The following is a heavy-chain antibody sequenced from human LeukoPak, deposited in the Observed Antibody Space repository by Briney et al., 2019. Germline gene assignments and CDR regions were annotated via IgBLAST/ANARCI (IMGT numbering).Heavy chain of an antibody. CDR3: ARSYYDTLTGSSTFDY. V-gene: IGHV3-9*03. J-gene: IGHJ4*02. D-gene: IGHD3-9*01. Sequence: GGSLRLSCAASGFTFDDHAMHWVRQAPGKGLEWVSGISWNSGSIGYADSVKGRFTISRDNAKNSLYLQMNSLRAEDMALYYCARSYYDTLTGSSTFDYWGQGTLVTVSS. CDR1: GFTFDDHA. CDR2: ISWNSGSI.